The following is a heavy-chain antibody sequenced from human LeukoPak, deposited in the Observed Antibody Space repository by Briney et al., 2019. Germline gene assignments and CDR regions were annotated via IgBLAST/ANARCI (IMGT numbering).Heavy chain of an antibody. CDR1: GFTFSRYW. CDR2: IKQDGSEK. D-gene: IGHD2-2*01. J-gene: IGHJ6*04. V-gene: IGHV3-7*04. CDR3: AGGSSRALYYYGMDV. Sequence: GGSLRLSCAASGFTFSRYWMTWVRQAPGKGLEWVANIKQDGSEKFYVDSVRGRFTISRDNSKNTLYLQMNSLRAEDTAVYYCAGGSSRALYYYGMDVWGKGTTVTVSS.